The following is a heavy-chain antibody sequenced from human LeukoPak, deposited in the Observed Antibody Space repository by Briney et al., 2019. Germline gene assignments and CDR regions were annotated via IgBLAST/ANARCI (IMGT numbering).Heavy chain of an antibody. J-gene: IGHJ5*02. CDR2: INHSGNT. Sequence: PSETLSLTCAVYGGSFSGYYWSWIRQPPGKGLEWIGEINHSGNTNYNPSLKSRVTISVDTSKNQFSLKLSSVTAADTAVYYCARGGRPGIAAAGTRFDPWGQGTLVTVSS. CDR1: GGSFSGYY. V-gene: IGHV4-34*01. D-gene: IGHD6-13*01. CDR3: ARGGRPGIAAAGTRFDP.